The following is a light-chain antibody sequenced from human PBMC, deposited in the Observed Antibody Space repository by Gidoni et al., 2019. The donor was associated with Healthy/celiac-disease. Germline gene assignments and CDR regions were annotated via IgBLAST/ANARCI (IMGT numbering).Light chain of an antibody. Sequence: SYVLTQPPSVSGAPGKTARITGGGNNNGSNSVHWYQQKPGQAPVLVVYDDSDRPSGIPERFSGSNSGNTATLTISRVEAGDEADYYCQVWDSSSDHPYYVFGTGTKVTVL. J-gene: IGLJ1*01. CDR3: QVWDSSSDHPYYV. CDR2: DDS. V-gene: IGLV3-21*03. CDR1: NNGSNS.